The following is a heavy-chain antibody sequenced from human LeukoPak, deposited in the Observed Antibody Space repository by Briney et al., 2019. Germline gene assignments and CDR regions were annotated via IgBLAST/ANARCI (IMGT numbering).Heavy chain of an antibody. CDR2: ISSSSRTI. CDR3: AKENGFYGSGTFFDY. D-gene: IGHD3-10*01. CDR1: GFTFSSYS. Sequence: GGSLRLSCAASGFTFSSYSMNWVRQAPGKGLEWVSYISSSSRTIYYADSVKGRFTISRDNAKNSLYLQMNSLRAEDTAVYYCAKENGFYGSGTFFDYWGQGALVTVSS. J-gene: IGHJ4*02. V-gene: IGHV3-48*01.